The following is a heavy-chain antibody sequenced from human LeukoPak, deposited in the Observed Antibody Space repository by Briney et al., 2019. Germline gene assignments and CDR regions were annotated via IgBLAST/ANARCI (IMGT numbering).Heavy chain of an antibody. J-gene: IGHJ3*02. Sequence: SVKVSCKASGGTFSSYTISWVRQAPGQGLEWMGRIIPILGIANYEQKFQGRVTITADKSTSTAYMELSSLRSEDTAVYYCATLGYCTNGVCPWSSGWFDAFDICGQGTMVTVSS. D-gene: IGHD2-8*01. CDR1: GGTFSSYT. CDR3: ATLGYCTNGVCPWSSGWFDAFDI. V-gene: IGHV1-69*02. CDR2: IIPILGIA.